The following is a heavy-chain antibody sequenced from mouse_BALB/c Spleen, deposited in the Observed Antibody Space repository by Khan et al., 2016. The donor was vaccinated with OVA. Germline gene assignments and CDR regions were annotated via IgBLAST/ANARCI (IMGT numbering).Heavy chain of an antibody. CDR1: GYSFTTYY. J-gene: IGHJ3*01. D-gene: IGHD2-2*01. V-gene: IGHV1S135*01. CDR2: IDAFSGDT. Sequence: VQLKQSGPELMKPGASGKISCKASGYSFTTYYIHWVKQSHGKSLEWIGYIDAFSGDTTYNQKFKGMATLTVDKSSSTAYIHLSNLTSEDSAVYYCTRHGYVAWFTYWGQGTLVTVSA. CDR3: TRHGYVAWFTY.